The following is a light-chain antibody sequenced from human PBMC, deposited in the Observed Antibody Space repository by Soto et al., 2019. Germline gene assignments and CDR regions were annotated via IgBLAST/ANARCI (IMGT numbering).Light chain of an antibody. CDR2: YDS. V-gene: IGLV3-21*04. CDR1: NIGSKS. Sequence: SYELTQPPSVSVAPGKTARIPCGGNNIGSKSVHWYQQKPGQAPVLVIYYDSDRPSGIPERFSGSNSGNTATLTISRVEAGDEADYYCQVWDNSSDHVVFGGGTQLTVL. J-gene: IGLJ2*01. CDR3: QVWDNSSDHVV.